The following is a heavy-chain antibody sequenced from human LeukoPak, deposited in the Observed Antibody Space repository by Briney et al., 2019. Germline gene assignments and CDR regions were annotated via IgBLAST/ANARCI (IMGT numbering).Heavy chain of an antibody. V-gene: IGHV4-61*02. J-gene: IGHJ6*03. Sequence: SETLSLTCTVSGGSISSGSYYWSWIRQPAGKGLEWIGRIYTSGSTNYNPSLKSRVTISVDTSKNQFSLKLSSVTAADTAVYYCARGGVPAANYYYYYMDVWGKGTTVTVSS. D-gene: IGHD2-2*01. CDR3: ARGGVPAANYYYYYMDV. CDR2: IYTSGST. CDR1: GGSISSGSYY.